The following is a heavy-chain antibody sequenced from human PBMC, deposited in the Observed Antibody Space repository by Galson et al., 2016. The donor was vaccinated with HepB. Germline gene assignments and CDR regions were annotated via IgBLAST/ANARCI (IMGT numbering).Heavy chain of an antibody. CDR1: GESFSDYY. Sequence: LSLTCAVYGESFSDYYWNWIRQAPGKGLEWIGEINHRGDTNYNPSLKSRVTVSVDMSRNPFSLRLNSVTAADTPVYYCARSFNPMGRGQNWFDAWGQGTLVTVSS. CDR3: ARSFNPMGRGQNWFDA. J-gene: IGHJ5*02. V-gene: IGHV4-34*01. CDR2: INHRGDT.